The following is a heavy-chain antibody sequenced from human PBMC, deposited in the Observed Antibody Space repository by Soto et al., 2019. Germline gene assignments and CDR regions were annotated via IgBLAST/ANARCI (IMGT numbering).Heavy chain of an antibody. CDR1: GGSISSSNW. Sequence: SETLSLTCAVSGGSISSSNWWSWVRQPPGKGLEWIGEIYHSGSTNYNPSLKSRVTISVDKSKNQFSLKLSSVTAADTAVYYCARVRPIGTAMDLLDYWGQGTLVTVSS. CDR3: ARVRPIGTAMDLLDY. CDR2: IYHSGST. V-gene: IGHV4-4*02. J-gene: IGHJ4*02. D-gene: IGHD5-18*01.